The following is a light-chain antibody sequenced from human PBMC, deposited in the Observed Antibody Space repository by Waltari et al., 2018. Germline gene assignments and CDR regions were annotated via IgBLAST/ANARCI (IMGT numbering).Light chain of an antibody. CDR2: ATS. V-gene: IGKV1-39*01. CDR1: QAISTF. CDR3: QQSMTSPSFT. J-gene: IGKJ4*01. Sequence: DLQLTQSPSSQFASVGDTVTVTGRARQAISTFVNWYHYQPGKPPHPLVFATSTLSSGVPSRFSGSGSRTEFTLTLSSLQPDDCSIYSCQQSMTSPSFTFGGGTKVQLK.